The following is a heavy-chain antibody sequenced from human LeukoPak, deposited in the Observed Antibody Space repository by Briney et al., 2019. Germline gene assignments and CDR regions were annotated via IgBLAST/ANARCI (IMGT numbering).Heavy chain of an antibody. J-gene: IGHJ4*02. Sequence: GGSLRLSCAASGFTFSSYGMHWVRQAPGKGLEWVAVISYDGSNKYYADSVKGRFTISRDNSKNTLYLQMNSLRAEDTAVYYCAKSGIVGATKTDYWGQGTLVTVSS. CDR2: ISYDGSNK. CDR1: GFTFSSYG. V-gene: IGHV3-30*18. D-gene: IGHD1-26*01. CDR3: AKSGIVGATKTDY.